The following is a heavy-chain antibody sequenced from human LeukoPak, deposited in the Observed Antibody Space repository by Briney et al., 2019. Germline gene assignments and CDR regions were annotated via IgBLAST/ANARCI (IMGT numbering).Heavy chain of an antibody. CDR1: GYTFTSYD. CDR3: ARERFTGSSWQLYYFDY. CDR2: INPSGGSA. J-gene: IGHJ4*02. Sequence: VKVSCKASGYTFTSYDINWVRQAPGQGLEWMGIINPSGGSASYPQKFQGRLTMTRDTSTSTVYIELSSLRSEDTAVYYCARERFTGSSWQLYYFDYWGQGTLVTVSS. V-gene: IGHV1-46*01. D-gene: IGHD6-13*01.